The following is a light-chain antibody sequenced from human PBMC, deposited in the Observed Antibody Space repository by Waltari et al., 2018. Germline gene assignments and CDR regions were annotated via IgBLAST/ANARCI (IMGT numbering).Light chain of an antibody. CDR2: EGS. CDR3: CSYAGSNTFNVV. Sequence: QSALTQPASVSGSPGQSITISCTGTSSDVGSPNLVSWYQHYPGKAPKFVIYEGSKRPSGVSNRFSGSKSGNTASLTISGLQAEDEGDYYCCSYAGSNTFNVVFGGGTKLTVL. CDR1: SSDVGSPNL. V-gene: IGLV2-23*03. J-gene: IGLJ2*01.